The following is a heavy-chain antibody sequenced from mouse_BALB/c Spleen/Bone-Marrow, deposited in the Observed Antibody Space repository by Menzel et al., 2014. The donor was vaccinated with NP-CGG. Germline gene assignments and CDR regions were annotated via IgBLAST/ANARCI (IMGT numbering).Heavy chain of an antibody. CDR2: INPYNGDT. J-gene: IGHJ3*01. V-gene: IGHV1-20*02. CDR1: GYSFTGYF. D-gene: IGHD2-4*01. CDR3: ARIYDYDRGAWFAY. Sequence: VQLQQSGPELVKPGASVKISCKASGYSFTGYFMNWVMQSHGKSLEWIGRINPYNGDTFYNQKFKGKATLTVDKSSNTAHMELRSLASEDSAVYYCARIYDYDRGAWFAYWGHGTLVTVSA.